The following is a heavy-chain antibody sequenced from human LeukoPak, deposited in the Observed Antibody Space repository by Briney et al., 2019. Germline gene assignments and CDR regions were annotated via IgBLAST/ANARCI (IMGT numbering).Heavy chain of an antibody. CDR2: ISAYNGNT. J-gene: IGHJ4*02. CDR3: ARRLDSGSNLVFDY. V-gene: IGHV1-18*01. CDR1: GYTFTSYG. D-gene: IGHD5-12*01. Sequence: ASVKVSCKASGYTFTSYGISWVRQAPGQGLEWMGWISAYNGNTNYAQKLQGRVTMTTDTSTSTAYMELRSLRSEDTAMYYCARRLDSGSNLVFDYWGQGTLVTVSS.